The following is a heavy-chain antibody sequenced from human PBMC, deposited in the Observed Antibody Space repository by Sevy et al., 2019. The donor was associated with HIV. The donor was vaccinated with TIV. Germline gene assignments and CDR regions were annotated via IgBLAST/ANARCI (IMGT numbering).Heavy chain of an antibody. CDR1: GFTFCSYS. CDR2: ISSTSSTI. V-gene: IGHV3-48*02. CDR3: ARGAERYYYDSSGSGY. J-gene: IGHJ4*02. D-gene: IGHD3-22*01. Sequence: GGSLRLSCTASGFTFCSYSMNWVRQAPGKGLEWVSYISSTSSTIYYADSVKGRFTISRDNAKNSLYLQMNSLRDEDTAVYYCARGAERYYYDSSGSGYWGQGTLVTVSS.